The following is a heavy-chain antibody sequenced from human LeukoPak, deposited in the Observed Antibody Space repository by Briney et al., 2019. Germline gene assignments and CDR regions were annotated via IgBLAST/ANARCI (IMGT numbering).Heavy chain of an antibody. J-gene: IGHJ5*02. Sequence: WIGYIYYSGSTYYNPSLKSRVTISVDTSKNQFSLKLSSVTAADTAVYYCARWDDSAWAFGTWGPGTLVTVSS. CDR3: ARWDDSAWAFGT. V-gene: IGHV4-30-4*01. CDR2: IYYSGST. D-gene: IGHD6-19*01.